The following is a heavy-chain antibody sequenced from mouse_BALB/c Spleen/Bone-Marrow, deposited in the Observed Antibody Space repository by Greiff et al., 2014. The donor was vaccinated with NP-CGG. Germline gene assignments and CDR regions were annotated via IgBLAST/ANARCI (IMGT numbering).Heavy chain of an antibody. CDR1: GYTFSSYW. CDR2: ILPESGST. V-gene: IGHV1-9*01. CDR3: ARTPGVLYFFDY. Sequence: QVQLQQSGAELMKPGASVKISCKSSGYTFSSYWIEWVKQRPGHGLEWIGEILPESGSTNYNEKFRGKATFTADTPSNTAYMQLSSLTSEDSAVYYCARTPGVLYFFDYWGQGTTLTVSS. J-gene: IGHJ2*01.